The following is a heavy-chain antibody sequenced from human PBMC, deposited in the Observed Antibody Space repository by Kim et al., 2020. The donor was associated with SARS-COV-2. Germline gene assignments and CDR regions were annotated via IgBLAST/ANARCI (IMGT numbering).Heavy chain of an antibody. V-gene: IGHV3-23*01. J-gene: IGHJ3*02. D-gene: IGHD1-26*01. Sequence: DAVKGRFTIARDNSKNTRYRQMNSLRAEDTAVYYCAKDHNSGSYGDALDIWGQGTMVTVSS. CDR3: AKDHNSGSYGDALDI.